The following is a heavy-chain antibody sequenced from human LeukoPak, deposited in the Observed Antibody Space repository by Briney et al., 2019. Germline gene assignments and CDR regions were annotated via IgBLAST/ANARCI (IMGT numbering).Heavy chain of an antibody. CDR1: GFTFSSYE. Sequence: GGSLRLSCAASGFTFSSYEMHWVRQAPGKGLEWVSYISSSGSNIYYADSVKGRFTISRDNAKNSLYLQMNSLRAEDTAVYYCAREVLGHMVRGAPTGYFDYWGQGTLVSVSS. J-gene: IGHJ4*02. CDR2: ISSSGSNI. D-gene: IGHD3-10*01. CDR3: AREVLGHMVRGAPTGYFDY. V-gene: IGHV3-48*03.